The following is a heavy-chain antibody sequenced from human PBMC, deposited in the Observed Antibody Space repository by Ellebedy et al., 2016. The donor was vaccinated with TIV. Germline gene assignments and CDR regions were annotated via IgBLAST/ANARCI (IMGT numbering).Heavy chain of an antibody. J-gene: IGHJ5*02. D-gene: IGHD3-16*01. CDR3: ARLGASGWFDP. V-gene: IGHV4-59*01. CDR2: IYYSGST. CDR1: GGSISSYY. Sequence: SETLSLXCTVSGGSISSYYWSWIRQPPGKGLEWIGYIYYSGSTNYNPSLKSRVTISVDTSKNQFSLKLSSVTAADTAVYYCARLGASGWFDPWGQGTLVTVSS.